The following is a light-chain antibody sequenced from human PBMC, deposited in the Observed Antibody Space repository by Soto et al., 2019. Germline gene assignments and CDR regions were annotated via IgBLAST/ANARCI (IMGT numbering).Light chain of an antibody. CDR1: QSVSSGY. J-gene: IGKJ2*01. Sequence: EIVLTQSPGTLSLSPGERATLSFRASQSVSSGYLAGYQQKPGQAPRLLIYGASSRATGIPDRFSGSGSGTDFTLTISRLETEDLAVYYCQQYGSSPPYTFGQATKLEIK. CDR3: QQYGSSPPYT. CDR2: GAS. V-gene: IGKV3-20*01.